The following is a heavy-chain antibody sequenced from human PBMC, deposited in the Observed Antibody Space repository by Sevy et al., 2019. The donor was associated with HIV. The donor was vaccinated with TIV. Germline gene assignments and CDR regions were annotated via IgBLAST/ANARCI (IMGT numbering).Heavy chain of an antibody. Sequence: SETLSLTCTVSGVSINTDHYYWSWIRQHPGKGLEWIGYIYSSGSTYYNPSLKSRLTISIDTSKNQFSLKLTSVTAADTAVYYCARQIAAAGTFYFDYWGQGNLVTVSS. CDR2: IYSSGST. D-gene: IGHD6-13*01. J-gene: IGHJ4*02. CDR3: ARQIAAAGTFYFDY. CDR1: GVSINTDHYY. V-gene: IGHV4-31*03.